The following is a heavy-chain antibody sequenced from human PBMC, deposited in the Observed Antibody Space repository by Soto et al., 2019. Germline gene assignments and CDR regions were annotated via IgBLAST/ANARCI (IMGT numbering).Heavy chain of an antibody. Sequence: PVGSLRLSCAASGFTFSSYAMSWVRQAPGKGLEWVSAISGSGGSTYYADSVKGRFTISRDNSKNTLYLQMNSLRAEDTAVYYCAKVSSTAMVLNWFDPWGQGTLVTAPQ. J-gene: IGHJ5*02. D-gene: IGHD5-18*01. V-gene: IGHV3-23*01. CDR2: ISGSGGST. CDR1: GFTFSSYA. CDR3: AKVSSTAMVLNWFDP.